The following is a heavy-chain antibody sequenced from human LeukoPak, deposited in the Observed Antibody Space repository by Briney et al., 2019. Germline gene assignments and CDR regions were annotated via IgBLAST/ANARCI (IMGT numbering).Heavy chain of an antibody. CDR3: ARGTYYYDSSGYYDY. CDR1: GYTFTGYY. Sequence: ASVMVSCKASGYTFTGYYMHWVRQAPGQGLEWMGRINPNSGGTNYAQKFQGRVTMTRDTSISTAYMELSRLRSDDTAVYYCARGTYYYDSSGYYDYWGQGTLVTVSS. V-gene: IGHV1-2*06. J-gene: IGHJ4*02. CDR2: INPNSGGT. D-gene: IGHD3-22*01.